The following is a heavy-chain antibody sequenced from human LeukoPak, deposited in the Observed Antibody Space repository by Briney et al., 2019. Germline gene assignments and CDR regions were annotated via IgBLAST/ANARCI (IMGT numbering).Heavy chain of an antibody. V-gene: IGHV3-74*01. CDR1: GFTFSTYW. Sequence: GGSLRLSCAASGFTFSTYWMHWVRQAPGKGLVWVSRIKSDGSNNYADSVKGRRTIPRDNANNTLSLKMNSLRPEDTGVYYCARAPSEIGGYYPEYFRHWGQGTLVTVSS. J-gene: IGHJ1*01. CDR2: IKSDGSN. D-gene: IGHD3-22*01. CDR3: ARAPSEIGGYYPEYFRH.